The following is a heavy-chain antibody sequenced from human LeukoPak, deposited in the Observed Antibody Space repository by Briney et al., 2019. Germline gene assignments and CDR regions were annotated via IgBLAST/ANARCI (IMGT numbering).Heavy chain of an antibody. J-gene: IGHJ5*02. CDR2: IIPIFGTA. CDR1: GGTFSSYA. V-gene: IGHV1-69*05. CDR3: ARASGYYYDSSDWFDP. D-gene: IGHD3-22*01. Sequence: ASVKVSCKASGGTFSSYAISWVRQAPGQGLEWMGRIIPIFGTANYAQKFQGRVTITTDESTSTAYMKLSSLRSEDTAVYYCARASGYYYDSSDWFDPWGQGTLVTVSS.